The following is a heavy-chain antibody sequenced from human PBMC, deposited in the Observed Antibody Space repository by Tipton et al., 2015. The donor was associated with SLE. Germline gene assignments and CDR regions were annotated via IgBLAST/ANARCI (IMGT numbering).Heavy chain of an antibody. CDR3: ASGRAVAGGDYFDY. J-gene: IGHJ4*02. CDR2: INHSGST. D-gene: IGHD6-19*01. V-gene: IGHV4-34*01. CDR1: GGSFSGYY. Sequence: TLSLTCAVYGGSFSGYYWTWIRQPPGKGLEWIGEINHSGSTNYNPSLKSRVTMSVDTSKNQFSLKLSSVTAADTAVYYCASGRAVAGGDYFDYWGQGALVTVSS.